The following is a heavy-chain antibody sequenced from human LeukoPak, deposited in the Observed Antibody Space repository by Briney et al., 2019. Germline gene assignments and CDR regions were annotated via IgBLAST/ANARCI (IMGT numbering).Heavy chain of an antibody. J-gene: IGHJ4*02. CDR3: ARNSRVASTSGLNY. CDR1: GGTFSSYP. Sequence: ASVKVSCKVSGGTFSSYPISWVRQAPGQGLEWMGEITPIFGEAQNAEKFQGRVTITADEPTSTVYMELTSLRLDDTAMYYCARNSRVASTSGLNYWGQGTLVTVSS. D-gene: IGHD5-12*01. CDR2: ITPIFGEA. V-gene: IGHV1-69*13.